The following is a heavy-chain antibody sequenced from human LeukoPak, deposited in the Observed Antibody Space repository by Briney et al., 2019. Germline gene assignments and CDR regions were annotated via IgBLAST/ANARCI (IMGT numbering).Heavy chain of an antibody. Sequence: GGSLRLSCAASGFTFSNYWMNWVRQAPGKGLEWVANIKESGSEKYYMDSVKGRFTISRDNAKDSLYLQMNSLRVEDTAVYYCAKGWGEKRRWKGGTFNNPEFDYWGQGTLVTVSS. D-gene: IGHD3-16*01. CDR2: IKESGSEK. CDR3: AKGWGEKRRWKGGTFNNPEFDY. CDR1: GFTFSNYW. V-gene: IGHV3-7*01. J-gene: IGHJ4*02.